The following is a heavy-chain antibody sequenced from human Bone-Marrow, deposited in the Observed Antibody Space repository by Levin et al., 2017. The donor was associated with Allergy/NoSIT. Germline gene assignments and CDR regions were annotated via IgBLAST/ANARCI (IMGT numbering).Heavy chain of an antibody. CDR1: GYTFTGYY. D-gene: IGHD6-19*01. J-gene: IGHJ6*02. CDR3: ARGSPSIVVAGTRGYSYYGMDV. V-gene: IGHV1-2*02. Sequence: GESLKISCKASGYTFTGYYMHWVRQAPGQGLEWMGWINPNSGGTNYAQKFQGRVTMTRDTSISTAYMELSRLRSDDTAVYYCARGSPSIVVAGTRGYSYYGMDVWGQGTTVTVSS. CDR2: INPNSGGT.